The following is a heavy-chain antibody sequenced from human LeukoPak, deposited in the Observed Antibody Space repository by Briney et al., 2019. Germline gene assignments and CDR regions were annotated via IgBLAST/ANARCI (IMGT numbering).Heavy chain of an antibody. CDR2: ISGRGGST. D-gene: IGHD3-16*02. V-gene: IGHV3-23*01. CDR3: AKGRYTTHNDY. CDR1: GFTFSSYA. Sequence: PGGSLRLSCAVSGFTFSSYAMSWVSQAQGKGLEWVSAISGRGGSTYYADSVKGRFTISRDNSKNTLYLQMNSLRAEDTAVYYCAKGRYTTHNDYWGQGTLVTVSS. J-gene: IGHJ4*02.